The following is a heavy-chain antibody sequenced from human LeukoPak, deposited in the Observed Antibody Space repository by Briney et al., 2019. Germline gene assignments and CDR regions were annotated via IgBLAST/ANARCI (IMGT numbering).Heavy chain of an antibody. CDR1: GDSISNGVKY. CDR2: IYHSGRS. CDR3: ARDQVECTGGTCQSRVGFDF. J-gene: IGHJ4*02. V-gene: IGHV4-31*03. D-gene: IGHD2-8*02. Sequence: SETLSLTCTVSGDSISNGVKYWSWIRQHPGRGLEWIGYIYHSGRSYYIPSLKSRITMSVDTSKNQFSLNLSSVTAADTAVYYCARDQVECTGGTCQSRVGFDFWGQGTLVTVSS.